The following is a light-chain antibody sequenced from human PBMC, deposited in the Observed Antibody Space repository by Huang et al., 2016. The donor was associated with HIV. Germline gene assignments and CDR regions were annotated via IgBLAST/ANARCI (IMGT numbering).Light chain of an antibody. V-gene: IGKV1-39*01. CDR2: DAS. CDR1: QTISTY. CDR3: QQSYSTPRT. Sequence: DIQMTQSPSSLSASVGERVTITCRASQTISTYLNWYQQRPGKAPKLLIYDASTLQSGVPSRFSGSGSGTDFALSIGSLQPEDFATYFCQQSYSTPRTFGQGTKVEIK. J-gene: IGKJ1*01.